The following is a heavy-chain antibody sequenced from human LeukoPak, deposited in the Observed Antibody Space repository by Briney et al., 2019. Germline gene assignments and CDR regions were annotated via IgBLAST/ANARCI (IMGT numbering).Heavy chain of an antibody. CDR1: GGSFSSSSYF. Sequence: SETLSLTCTVSGGSFSSSSYFWGWVRQPPGKGLEWIGSVYYSENTYYNPSLKSRVTISVDTSKSQFSLKLSSVTAADTAVYYCARGRDSSGWHFDYWGQGTLVTVSS. CDR2: VYYSENT. CDR3: ARGRDSSGWHFDY. J-gene: IGHJ4*02. D-gene: IGHD6-19*01. V-gene: IGHV4-39*07.